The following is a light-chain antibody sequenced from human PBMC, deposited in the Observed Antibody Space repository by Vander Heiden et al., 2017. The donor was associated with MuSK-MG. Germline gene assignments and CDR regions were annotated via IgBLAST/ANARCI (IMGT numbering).Light chain of an antibody. Sequence: SYVLTQPPSVSVAPGQTARITCGGNDMGRKTVHWYPQKPGQAPVLFVYHDSDRPSGIPERFSGSNSGNAATLTISRVEAGDEADYYCQVWDSSSDRVVFGGGTKLTVL. CDR2: HDS. CDR1: DMGRKT. J-gene: IGLJ2*01. V-gene: IGLV3-21*02. CDR3: QVWDSSSDRVV.